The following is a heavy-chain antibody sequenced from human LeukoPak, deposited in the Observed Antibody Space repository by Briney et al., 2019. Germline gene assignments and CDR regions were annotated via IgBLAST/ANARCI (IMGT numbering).Heavy chain of an antibody. CDR1: GGTFSSYA. V-gene: IGHV1-69*13. CDR3: ARPNFKYCSSTGCYTPAFDY. J-gene: IGHJ4*02. D-gene: IGHD2-2*02. CDR2: IIPIFGTA. Sequence: SVKVSCKASGGTFSSYAISWVRQAPGQGLEWMGGIIPIFGTANYAQKFQGRVTITADESTSTAYMELSSLRSEDTAVYYCARPNFKYCSSTGCYTPAFDYWGQGTLVTVSS.